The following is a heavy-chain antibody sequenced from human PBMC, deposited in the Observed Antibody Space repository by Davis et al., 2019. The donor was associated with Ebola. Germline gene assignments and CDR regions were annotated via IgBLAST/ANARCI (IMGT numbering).Heavy chain of an antibody. V-gene: IGHV3-7*03. J-gene: IGHJ4*02. CDR3: VRHIAVSAYEF. D-gene: IGHD6-19*01. CDR2: IKNDGSEK. CDR1: GFTFSNYW. Sequence: GESLKISCVASGFTFSNYWMSWVRQAPGKGPEWVANIKNDGSEKYFVDSVKGRFAISRDNAKNSLHLQMNSLRPEDTAVYYCVRHIAVSAYEFWGPGTLVTVSS.